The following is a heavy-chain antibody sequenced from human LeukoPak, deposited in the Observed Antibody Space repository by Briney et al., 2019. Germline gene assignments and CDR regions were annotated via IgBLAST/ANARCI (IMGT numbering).Heavy chain of an antibody. V-gene: IGHV4-61*08. J-gene: IGHJ4*02. CDR3: ARGRGCSGGSCYADY. D-gene: IGHD2-15*01. Sequence: SSETLSLTCTVSGVSISSGGYYWSWIRQPPGKGLAWIGYVYYGGSTSYSPSLKSRVTTSVDTSKNQFSLKLSSVTAADTAVYYCARGRGCSGGSCYADYWGQGTLVTVSS. CDR1: GVSISSGGYY. CDR2: VYYGGST.